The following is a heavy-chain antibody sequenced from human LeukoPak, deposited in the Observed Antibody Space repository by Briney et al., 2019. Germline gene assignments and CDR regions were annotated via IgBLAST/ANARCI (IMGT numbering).Heavy chain of an antibody. Sequence: GGSLRLSCAASGFTFSTFAMIWVRQPPGKGLEGVSSIFPSGGEIHYAHSVRVRFTISRENSKSTLSLQMNRLRDEDTAIYYCATYRQVLLPFESWGQGTLVTVSS. CDR3: ATYRQVLLPFES. J-gene: IGHJ4*02. CDR1: GFTFSTFA. CDR2: IFPSGGEI. D-gene: IGHD2-8*02. V-gene: IGHV3-23*01.